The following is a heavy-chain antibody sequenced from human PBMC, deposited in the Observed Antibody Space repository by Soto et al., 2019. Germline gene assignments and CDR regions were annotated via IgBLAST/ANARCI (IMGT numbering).Heavy chain of an antibody. CDR1: GFTFSGSA. Sequence: EVQLVESGGGLVQPGGSLKLSCAASGFTFSGSAMHWVRQASGKGLEWVGRIRSKANSYATAYAASVKGRFTISRDDSKNTAYLQMNSLKTEDTAVYYCTRHVLNLALLYWGQGTLVTVSS. CDR2: IRSKANSYAT. J-gene: IGHJ4*02. V-gene: IGHV3-73*02. D-gene: IGHD1-7*01. CDR3: TRHVLNLALLY.